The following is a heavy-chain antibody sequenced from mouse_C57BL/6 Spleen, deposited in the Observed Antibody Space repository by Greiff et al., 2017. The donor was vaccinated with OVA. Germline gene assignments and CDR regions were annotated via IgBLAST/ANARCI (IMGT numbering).Heavy chain of an antibody. Sequence: VQLQQSGPELVKPGASVQMSCKASGYTFTDYNMHWVKQSHGKSLEWIGYINPNNGGTSYNQKFKGKATLTVNKSSNTTYMVLRSLTSEDSAVYYCARPDYYASSSWFAYWGQGTLVTVSA. D-gene: IGHD1-1*01. CDR1: GYTFTDYN. V-gene: IGHV1-22*01. J-gene: IGHJ3*01. CDR3: ARPDYYASSSWFAY. CDR2: INPNNGGT.